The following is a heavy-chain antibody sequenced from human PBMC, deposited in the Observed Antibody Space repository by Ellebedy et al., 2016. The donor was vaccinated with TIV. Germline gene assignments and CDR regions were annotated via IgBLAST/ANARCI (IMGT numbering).Heavy chain of an antibody. CDR3: ARDAAGNGGKLDY. V-gene: IGHV3-23*01. Sequence: GESLKISCAASGFTFSSGDMSWVRQAPGKGLEWVSTINARGGNTHYADSVKGRFTISRDSSKNTLYLQMNSLRAEDTAVYYCARDAAGNGGKLDYWGQGALVTVSS. CDR1: GFTFSSGD. CDR2: INARGGNT. J-gene: IGHJ4*02. D-gene: IGHD4-23*01.